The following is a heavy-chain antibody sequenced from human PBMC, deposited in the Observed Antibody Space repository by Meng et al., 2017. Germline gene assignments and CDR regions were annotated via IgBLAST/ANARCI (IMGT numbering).Heavy chain of an antibody. J-gene: IGHJ1*01. CDR1: GFTFSSYA. V-gene: IGHV3-23*01. Sequence: GESLKISCAASGFTFSSYAMSWVRQAPGKGLEWVSAISGSGGSTYYADSVKGRFTISRDNSKNTLYLQMNSLRAEDTAVYYCAKYTTVRYSRGWYGEYFQHWGQGTLVTISS. CDR2: ISGSGGST. D-gene: IGHD6-19*01. CDR3: AKYTTVRYSRGWYGEYFQH.